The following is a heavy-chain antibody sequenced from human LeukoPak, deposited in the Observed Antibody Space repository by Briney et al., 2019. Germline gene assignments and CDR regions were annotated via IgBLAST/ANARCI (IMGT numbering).Heavy chain of an antibody. CDR1: GFTFSSYA. D-gene: IGHD3-10*01. V-gene: IGHV3-30-3*01. Sequence: GRSLRLSCAASGFTFSSYAMHWVRQAPGKGLEWVAVISYDGSNKYYADSVKGRFTISRDNSKNTLYLQMNSLRAEDTAVYYCASQGGLLWFGELSGGMDVWGQGTTVTVSS. CDR2: ISYDGSNK. CDR3: ASQGGLLWFGELSGGMDV. J-gene: IGHJ6*02.